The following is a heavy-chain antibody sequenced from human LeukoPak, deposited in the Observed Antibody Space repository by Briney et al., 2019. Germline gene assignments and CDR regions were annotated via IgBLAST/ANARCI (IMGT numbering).Heavy chain of an antibody. V-gene: IGHV3-11*01. J-gene: IGHJ4*02. CDR2: ISSSGSTI. Sequence: PGGSLRLSCAASGFTFSDYYMSWIRQAPGKGLEWVSYISSSGSTIYYADSVKGRFTISRDNAKNSLYLQMNSLRAEDTAVYYCARDRLSIFGVVTYMFDYWGQGTLVTVSS. CDR1: GFTFSDYY. CDR3: ARDRLSIFGVVTYMFDY. D-gene: IGHD3-3*02.